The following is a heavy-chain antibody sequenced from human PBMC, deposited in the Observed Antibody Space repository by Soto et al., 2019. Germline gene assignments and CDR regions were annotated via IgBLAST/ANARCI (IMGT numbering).Heavy chain of an antibody. CDR1: GGTFGNSA. J-gene: IGHJ6*02. CDR2: IIPIFPTP. CDR3: TRDKDRHQLGGNSYYGINV. V-gene: IGHV1-69*12. D-gene: IGHD3-3*02. Sequence: QVQLVQSGAEVKKPGSSVTVSCKASGGTFGNSAISWVRQAPGQGLEWMGGIIPIFPTPDYAQKFQGRVTITADESKSTAYMDMTRPSSEDTAFYCCTRDKDRHQLGGNSYYGINVWSQGTTVTASS.